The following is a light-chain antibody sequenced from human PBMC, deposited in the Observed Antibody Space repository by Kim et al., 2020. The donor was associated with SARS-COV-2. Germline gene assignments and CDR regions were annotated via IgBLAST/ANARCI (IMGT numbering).Light chain of an antibody. J-gene: IGKJ5*01. Sequence: DIVMTQSPLSLTVTPGEPASISCRSSQSLLHSKGYNYLDWYLQKPGQSPQLLIYLGSNRASGVPDRFSGSGSGTDFTLKISRVEAEDVWVYYCMQALQIRTFGQGTRLEIK. CDR3: MQALQIRT. CDR2: LGS. CDR1: QSLLHSKGYNY. V-gene: IGKV2-28*01.